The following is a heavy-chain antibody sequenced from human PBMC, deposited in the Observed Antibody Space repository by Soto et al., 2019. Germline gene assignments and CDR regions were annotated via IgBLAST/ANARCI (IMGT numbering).Heavy chain of an antibody. V-gene: IGHV3-73*01. CDR3: TRLAGSTSPEYNWFDP. CDR1: GFTFSGSA. D-gene: IGHD2-2*01. J-gene: IGHJ5*02. Sequence: ASLRLTCAASGFTFSGSAMHWVRHAPGKGPEWAGRIRSKANSYATAYAASVKGRFTISRDDSKNTAYLQMNSLKTEDTAVYYCTRLAGSTSPEYNWFDPWGQGTLVTVSS. CDR2: IRSKANSYAT.